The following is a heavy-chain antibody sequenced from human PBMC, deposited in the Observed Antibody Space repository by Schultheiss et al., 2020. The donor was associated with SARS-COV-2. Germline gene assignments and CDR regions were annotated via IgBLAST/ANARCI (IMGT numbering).Heavy chain of an antibody. D-gene: IGHD2-15*01. Sequence: ASVKVSCKASGYTFTSYGISWVRQAPGQGLEWMGWISAYNGNTNYAQKLQGRVTMTTDTSTSTAYMELRSLRSDDTAVYYCARGVEDIVVVVAATPDWFDPWGQGTLVTVSS. V-gene: IGHV1-18*01. J-gene: IGHJ5*02. CDR3: ARGVEDIVVVVAATPDWFDP. CDR1: GYTFTSYG. CDR2: ISAYNGNT.